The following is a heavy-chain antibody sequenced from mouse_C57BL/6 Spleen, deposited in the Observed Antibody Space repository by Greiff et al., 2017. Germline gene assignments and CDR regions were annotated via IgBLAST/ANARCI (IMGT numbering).Heavy chain of an antibody. D-gene: IGHD1-1*01. CDR3: APHYYGSTFSFAY. CDR2: IDPSDSYT. Sequence: VQLQQSGAELVKPGASVKLSCKASGYTFTSYWMQWVKQRPGQGLEWIGEIDPSDSYTNYNQKFKGKATLTVDTSSSTAYMQLSSLTSEDSAVYYCAPHYYGSTFSFAYWGQGTLVTVSA. CDR1: GYTFTSYW. V-gene: IGHV1-50*01. J-gene: IGHJ3*01.